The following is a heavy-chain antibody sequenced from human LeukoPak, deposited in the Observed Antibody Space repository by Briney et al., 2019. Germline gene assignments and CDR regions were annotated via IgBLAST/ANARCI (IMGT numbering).Heavy chain of an antibody. D-gene: IGHD4-17*01. Sequence: GGSLILSCAASGFTFSSYGMNWVRQAPGKGLEWVSYVSSTSTTIYHADSAKGRFTISRDNAKSSLFLQMSSLRDEDTAVYYCARDPRDYGDFTGGSWGQGTLVTVSS. CDR1: GFTFSSYG. V-gene: IGHV3-48*02. CDR2: VSSTSTTI. J-gene: IGHJ5*02. CDR3: ARDPRDYGDFTGGS.